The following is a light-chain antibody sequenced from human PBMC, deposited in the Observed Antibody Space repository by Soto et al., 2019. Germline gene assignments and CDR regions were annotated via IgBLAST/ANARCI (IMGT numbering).Light chain of an antibody. CDR3: QQYNNWPLT. J-gene: IGKJ1*01. V-gene: IGKV3-15*01. Sequence: EIVMTQSPATLSVSPGERATLSCRASQSVSSNLAWYQQKLGQAPRLLIYGASTRATGIPARFSGSGSGTEFTLTISSLQSEYFAVYYCQQYNNWPLTFGQGTKVEIK. CDR1: QSVSSN. CDR2: GAS.